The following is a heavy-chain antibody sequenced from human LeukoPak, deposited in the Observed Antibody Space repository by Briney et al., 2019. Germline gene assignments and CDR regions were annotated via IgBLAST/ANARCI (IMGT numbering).Heavy chain of an antibody. J-gene: IGHJ5*02. Sequence: GGSLRLSCAASGFTFTTYWMSWVRQAPGKGLEWVSAISGSGGNTYYAGSVKGRFTISRDNSKNTLYLQMNSLRAEDTAVYYCVKSGGGQFDPWGQGTLVTVSS. D-gene: IGHD3-10*01. CDR3: VKSGGGQFDP. CDR1: GFTFTTYW. CDR2: ISGSGGNT. V-gene: IGHV3-23*01.